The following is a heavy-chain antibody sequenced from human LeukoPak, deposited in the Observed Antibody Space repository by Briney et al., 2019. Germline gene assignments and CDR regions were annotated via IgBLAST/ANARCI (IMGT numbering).Heavy chain of an antibody. V-gene: IGHV4-4*07. Sequence: PSETLSPTCTVSGGSIDGYYWNWIRQPAGRGLEWIGRIYSKGSTNSNPSLRSRITMSVDTSKSQFSLKVSSVTAADTAVYYCARVSSSSGYYFDYWGQGTLVTVSS. D-gene: IGHD6-19*01. CDR2: IYSKGST. CDR1: GGSIDGYY. J-gene: IGHJ4*02. CDR3: ARVSSSSGYYFDY.